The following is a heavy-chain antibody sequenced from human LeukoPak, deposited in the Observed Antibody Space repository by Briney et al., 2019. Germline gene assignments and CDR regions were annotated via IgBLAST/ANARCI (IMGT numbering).Heavy chain of an antibody. J-gene: IGHJ4*02. Sequence: SVKVSCKASGGTFSSYAISWVRQAPGQGLEWMGRIIPILGIANYAQKFQGRVTITADKSTSTAYMELSSLRSEDTAVYYCARAGMQSMFFDYYDSSGYYLDRGTFDYWGQGTLVTVSS. CDR1: GGTFSSYA. CDR2: IIPILGIA. CDR3: ARAGMQSMFFDYYDSSGYYLDRGTFDY. V-gene: IGHV1-69*04. D-gene: IGHD3-22*01.